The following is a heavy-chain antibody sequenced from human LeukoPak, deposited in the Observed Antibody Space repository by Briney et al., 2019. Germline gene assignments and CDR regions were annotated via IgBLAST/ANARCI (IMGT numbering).Heavy chain of an antibody. CDR2: IKSKTDGRTT. V-gene: IGHV3-15*01. J-gene: IGHJ4*02. D-gene: IGHD2-2*01. CDR1: GFTFSNAW. CDR3: TTAYQVLFDY. Sequence: PGGSLRLSCAASGFTFSNAWMSWVRQAPGKGLEWVARIKSKTDGRTTDYAAPVKGRFTISRDDSKNTQFLQMNSLRTEDTAVYFCTTAYQVLFDYWGQGTLVTVSS.